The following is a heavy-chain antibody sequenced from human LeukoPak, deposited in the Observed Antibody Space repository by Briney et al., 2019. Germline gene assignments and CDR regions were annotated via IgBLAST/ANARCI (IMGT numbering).Heavy chain of an antibody. D-gene: IGHD4/OR15-4a*01. CDR3: ARDERYSYGDNHYPDLGF. CDR1: EYTFTGYY. CDR2: INPNSGAT. J-gene: IGHJ4*02. Sequence: GASVKVSCKASEYTFTGYYLFWVRQAPGQGLEWMGWINPNSGATKYAQNFQGRVTLTSDTSIRTTYMELSSLRSDDTAVYYCARDERYSYGDNHYPDLGFWGQGTPVTVSS. V-gene: IGHV1-2*02.